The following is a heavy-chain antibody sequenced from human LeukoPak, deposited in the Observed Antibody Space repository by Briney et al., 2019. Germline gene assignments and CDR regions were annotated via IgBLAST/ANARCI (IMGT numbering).Heavy chain of an antibody. Sequence: GRSLRLSCAASGFTFSSYAMHWVRQAPGKGLEWVAVISYDGSNKYYADSVKGRFTISRDNSKNTLYLQMNSLRAEDTAVYYCARGPGQLWFFDYWGQGTLATVSS. D-gene: IGHD5-18*01. CDR1: GFTFSSYA. J-gene: IGHJ4*02. V-gene: IGHV3-30-3*01. CDR3: ARGPGQLWFFDY. CDR2: ISYDGSNK.